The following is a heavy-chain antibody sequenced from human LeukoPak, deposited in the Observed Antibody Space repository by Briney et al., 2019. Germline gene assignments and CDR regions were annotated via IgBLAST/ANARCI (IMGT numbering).Heavy chain of an antibody. V-gene: IGHV3-30*01. D-gene: IGHD3-16*01. CDR1: GFTFSSYA. CDR3: ARDFGRGDY. J-gene: IGHJ4*02. Sequence: GRSLRLSCAASGFTFSSYAMHWVRQAPGKGLEWVAVISYDGSNKYYADSVKGRFTISRDNSKNTLYLQMNSLRAEDTAVYYCARDFGRGDYWGQGTLVTVSS. CDR2: ISYDGSNK.